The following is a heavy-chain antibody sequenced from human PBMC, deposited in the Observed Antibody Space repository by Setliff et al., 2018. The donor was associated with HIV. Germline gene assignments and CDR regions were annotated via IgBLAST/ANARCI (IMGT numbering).Heavy chain of an antibody. Sequence: KPSETLSLTCTVSGGSISSGSYYWSWIRQPAGKGLEWIGHIYTSGSTNYKPSLKSRVTISVDTPKNQFSLRLSSVTAADTAVYYCAREGWGLLRESHYYYYMDVWG. CDR2: IYTSGST. CDR1: GGSISSGSYY. D-gene: IGHD2-21*02. V-gene: IGHV4-61*09. J-gene: IGHJ6*03. CDR3: AREGWGLLRESHYYYYMDV.